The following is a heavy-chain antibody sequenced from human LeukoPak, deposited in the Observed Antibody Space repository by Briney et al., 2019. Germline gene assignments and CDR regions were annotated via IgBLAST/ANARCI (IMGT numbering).Heavy chain of an antibody. CDR1: GYTFTSYG. D-gene: IGHD1-26*01. Sequence: ASVKVSCKASGYTFTSYGISWVRKAPGQGLEWMGWISAYNGNTNYAQKLQGRVTMTTDTSTSTAYMELRSLRSDDTAVYYCARSSIVGASRAYYYGMDVWGQGTTVTVSS. J-gene: IGHJ6*02. CDR2: ISAYNGNT. CDR3: ARSSIVGASRAYYYGMDV. V-gene: IGHV1-18*01.